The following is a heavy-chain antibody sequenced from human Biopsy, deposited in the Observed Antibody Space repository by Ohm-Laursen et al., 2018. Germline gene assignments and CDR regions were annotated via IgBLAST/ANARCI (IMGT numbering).Heavy chain of an antibody. V-gene: IGHV1-69*04. Sequence: SVTVSCKASGDTSRNLAINWVRQAPGQGLEWVGRILPIVGIEDHALKFKDRITINADESTNTAYMEMSSLRSEDTAIYYCARGSGSYSRVMDVWGRGTTVIVSS. CDR1: GDTSRNLA. D-gene: IGHD3-10*01. J-gene: IGHJ6*02. CDR3: ARGSGSYSRVMDV. CDR2: ILPIVGIE.